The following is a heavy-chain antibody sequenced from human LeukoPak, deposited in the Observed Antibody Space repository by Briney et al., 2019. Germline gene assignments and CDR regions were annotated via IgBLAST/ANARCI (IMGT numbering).Heavy chain of an antibody. CDR1: GFTVSSKY. Sequence: GSLRLSCAASGFTVSSKYMSWVRQAPGKGLGWVSVIYSDGSTYYADSVKGRFTISRDNSKNMIYLEMNSLRAEDTAVYYCAKERNLEIAVAGTIFDYWGQGTLVTVSS. CDR3: AKERNLEIAVAGTIFDY. J-gene: IGHJ4*02. V-gene: IGHV3-66*01. CDR2: IYSDGST. D-gene: IGHD6-19*01.